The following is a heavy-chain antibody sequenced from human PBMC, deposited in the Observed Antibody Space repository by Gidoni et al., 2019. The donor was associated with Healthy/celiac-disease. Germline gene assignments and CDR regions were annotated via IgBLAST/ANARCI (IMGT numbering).Heavy chain of an antibody. CDR1: GYTFTSYY. CDR3: AREATIFGVGRVGRWFDP. V-gene: IGHV1-46*01. D-gene: IGHD3-3*01. Sequence: QVQLVQSGAEVKKPGASVKVSCKASGYTFTSYYMHWVRQAPGQGLEWMGIINPSGGSTSYAQKFQGRVTMTRDTSTSTVYMELSSLRSEDTAVYYCAREATIFGVGRVGRWFDPWGQGTLVTVSS. CDR2: INPSGGST. J-gene: IGHJ5*02.